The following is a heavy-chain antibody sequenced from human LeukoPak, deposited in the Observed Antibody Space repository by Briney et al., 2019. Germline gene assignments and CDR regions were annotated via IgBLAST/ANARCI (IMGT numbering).Heavy chain of an antibody. J-gene: IGHJ4*02. CDR3: TTDRPTVPLDY. Sequence: GGSLRLSCAASGFTFSFAWMIKSKTDGGTTDYAAPVKGRFTISRDDSKNTLYLQMNSLKTEDTAVYYCTTDRPTVPLDYWGQGTLVTVSS. D-gene: IGHD4-17*01. CDR2: KSKTDGGTT. CDR1: GFTFSFAW. V-gene: IGHV3-15*01.